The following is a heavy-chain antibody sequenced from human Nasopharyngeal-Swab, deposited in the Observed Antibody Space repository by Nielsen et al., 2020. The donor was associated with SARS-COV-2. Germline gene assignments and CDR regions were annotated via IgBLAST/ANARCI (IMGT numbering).Heavy chain of an antibody. CDR3: ARVGRYCSSTSCYLVGGGAFDI. Sequence: SVKVSCKASGGTFSSYAISWVRQAPGQGLEWMGGIIPIFGTANYAQKFQGRVTITADESTSTAYMELSSLRSEDTAVYYCARVGRYCSSTSCYLVGGGAFDIWGQGTMVTVSS. CDR2: IIPIFGTA. CDR1: GGTFSSYA. V-gene: IGHV1-69*13. J-gene: IGHJ3*02. D-gene: IGHD2-2*01.